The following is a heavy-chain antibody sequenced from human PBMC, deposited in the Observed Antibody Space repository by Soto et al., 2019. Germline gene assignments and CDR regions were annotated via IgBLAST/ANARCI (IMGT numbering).Heavy chain of an antibody. Sequence: QVQLQQWGAGLLKPSETPSLTCAVYGGSFSGYHWSWIRHPPGKGLEWIGEINHSGSTNYNPSLKSPVTISVDTSKHQFSLKLSSVTAADTAVYYCARGTWLRSAFDIWGQGTMVTVSS. CDR1: GGSFSGYH. CDR3: ARGTWLRSAFDI. J-gene: IGHJ3*02. V-gene: IGHV4-34*01. CDR2: INHSGST. D-gene: IGHD5-12*01.